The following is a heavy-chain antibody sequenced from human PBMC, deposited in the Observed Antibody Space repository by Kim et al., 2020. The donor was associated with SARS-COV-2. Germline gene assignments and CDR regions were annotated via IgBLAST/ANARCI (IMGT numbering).Heavy chain of an antibody. CDR2: ILFDGTKT. Sequence: GGSLRLSCAASGFIFSDYNMHWVRQAPGKGLEWVSLILFDGTKTYYADSGQGRFTISRDNSKNTLFLQMNSLRDEDTAVYYCARDVGDWQWPTGDAFAIWGQGTMVTVSS. D-gene: IGHD6-19*01. CDR3: ARDVGDWQWPTGDAFAI. J-gene: IGHJ3*02. V-gene: IGHV3-30-3*01. CDR1: GFIFSDYN.